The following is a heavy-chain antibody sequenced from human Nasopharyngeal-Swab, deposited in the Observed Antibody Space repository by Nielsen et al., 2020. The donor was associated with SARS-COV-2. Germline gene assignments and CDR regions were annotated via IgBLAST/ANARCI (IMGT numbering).Heavy chain of an antibody. CDR2: FDPEDDET. CDR3: ATGAAVAGTPISYYYYYGMDV. J-gene: IGHJ6*02. CDR1: GYTLTELS. Sequence: ASVKVSCKVSGYTLTELSMHWVRQAPGKGLEWMGGFDPEDDETIYAQKFQGRVTMTEDTSTDTAYMELSSLRSEDTAVYYCATGAAVAGTPISYYYYYGMDVWGQGTTVTVSS. D-gene: IGHD6-19*01. V-gene: IGHV1-24*01.